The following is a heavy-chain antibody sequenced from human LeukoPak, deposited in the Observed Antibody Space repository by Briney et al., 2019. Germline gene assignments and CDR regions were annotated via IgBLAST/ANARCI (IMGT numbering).Heavy chain of an antibody. D-gene: IGHD2-2*01. CDR1: GGSISSYY. CDR2: IYYSGST. V-gene: IGHV4-59*01. J-gene: IGHJ6*03. CDR3: ARGEYQLLLGYYYVDV. Sequence: SETLSLTCTVSGGSISSYYWSWIRQPPGKGLEWIGYIYYSGSTNYNPSLKSRVTISVDTSKNQFSLKLSSVTAADTAVYYCARGEYQLLLGYYYVDVWGKGTTVTVSS.